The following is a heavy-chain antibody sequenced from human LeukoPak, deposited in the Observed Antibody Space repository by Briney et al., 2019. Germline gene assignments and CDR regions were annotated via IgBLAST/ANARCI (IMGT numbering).Heavy chain of an antibody. V-gene: IGHV3-21*01. Sequence: GGSLRLSCAASGFTFSSYSINWVRQAPGKGLEWVSCISSTSSFIYYADSVKGRFTVSRDNAKNSLYLQMNSLRAEDTAVYYCARDRGIVVVPAAIWGQGTLVTVSS. CDR2: ISSTSSFI. J-gene: IGHJ4*02. CDR1: GFTFSSYS. D-gene: IGHD2-2*01. CDR3: ARDRGIVVVPAAI.